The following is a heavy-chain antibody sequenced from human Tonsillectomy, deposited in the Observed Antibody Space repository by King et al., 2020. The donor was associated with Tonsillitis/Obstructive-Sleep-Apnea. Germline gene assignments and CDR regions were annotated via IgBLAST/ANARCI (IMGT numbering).Heavy chain of an antibody. D-gene: IGHD6-19*01. J-gene: IGHJ3*02. V-gene: IGHV3-74*01. CDR1: GFTFSSYW. CDR3: ARPQISRGSGWSPKPNDAFDI. CDR2: INSDGSST. Sequence: VQLVESGGGLVQPGGSLRLSCAASGFTFSSYWMHWVRQAPGKGLVWVSRINSDGSSTSYADSVKGRFTISRDNAKNTLYLQMNSLRAEDTAVYYCARPQISRGSGWSPKPNDAFDIWGQGTMVTVSS.